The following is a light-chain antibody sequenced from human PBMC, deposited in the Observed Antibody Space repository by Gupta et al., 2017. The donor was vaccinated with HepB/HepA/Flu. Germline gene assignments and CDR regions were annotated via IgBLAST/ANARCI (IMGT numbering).Light chain of an antibody. CDR3: QQYHQWPPLT. V-gene: IGKV3-15*01. CDR1: QNIKNN. J-gene: IGKJ4*01. CDR2: ASA. Sequence: IVMTQSPATLSVSPGERAILSCWASQNIKNNLAWYQQIPGQAPRLLIYASATSGAGITPRFVGSGSGTDFTITISSRQEEDFAVYFCQQYHQWPPLTFGGGTRVEI.